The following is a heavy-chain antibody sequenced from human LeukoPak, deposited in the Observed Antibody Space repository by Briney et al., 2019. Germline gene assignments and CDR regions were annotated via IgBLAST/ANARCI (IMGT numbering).Heavy chain of an antibody. D-gene: IGHD2-8*01. CDR2: ISAYNGNT. J-gene: IGHJ3*02. V-gene: IGHV1-18*01. Sequence: ASVKVSCKASGYTFTSYGISWVRQAPGQGLEWMRWISAYNGNTNYAQKLQGRVTMTTDTSTSTAYMELRSLRSDDTAVYYCARVGGIVLMVYAPSDAFDIWGQGTMVTVSS. CDR3: ARVGGIVLMVYAPSDAFDI. CDR1: GYTFTSYG.